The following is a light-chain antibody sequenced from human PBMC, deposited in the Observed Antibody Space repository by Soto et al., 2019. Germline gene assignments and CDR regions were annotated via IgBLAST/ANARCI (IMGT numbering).Light chain of an antibody. CDR3: QKRSNWPPIP. CDR1: QGIGYT. V-gene: IGKV3-15*01. J-gene: IGKJ5*01. Sequence: MTQYPATLCVSPWEVATISRRASQGIGYTLAWYQHKPGQAHRLLIYDTYNRATGVPNRFSGSRSGAEFTLTIKSLKSEDFAVYYCQKRSNWPPIPFGNGTRVEI. CDR2: DTY.